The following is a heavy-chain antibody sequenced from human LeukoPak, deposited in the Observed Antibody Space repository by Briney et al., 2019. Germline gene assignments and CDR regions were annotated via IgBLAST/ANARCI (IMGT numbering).Heavy chain of an antibody. CDR1: GGSISSRSYY. Sequence: SETLSLTCTVSGGSISSRSYYWGWIRQPPGKGLEWIGTIYYSGSTYYNPSLKSRVTISVDTSKNQFSLKLSSVTAADTAVYYCARVLSSGGWDDWFDPWGQGTLVTVSS. V-gene: IGHV4-39*01. CDR2: IYYSGST. D-gene: IGHD6-19*01. J-gene: IGHJ5*02. CDR3: ARVLSSGGWDDWFDP.